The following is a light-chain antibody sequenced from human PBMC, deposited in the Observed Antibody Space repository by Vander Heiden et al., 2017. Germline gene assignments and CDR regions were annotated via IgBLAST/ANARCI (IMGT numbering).Light chain of an antibody. CDR2: DNN. CDR3: STYDSNLSGVV. CDR1: SSNIGNNY. V-gene: IGLV1-51*01. Sequence: QSVLTQPPSVSAAPGQKVTISCSGSSSNIGNNYVSWYQQFQGTTPKLLISDNNKRPSGIPDRFSGSKSGTSATLGITGLQTGDEAVYYCSTYDSNLSGVVLGGGTKVNVL. J-gene: IGLJ3*02.